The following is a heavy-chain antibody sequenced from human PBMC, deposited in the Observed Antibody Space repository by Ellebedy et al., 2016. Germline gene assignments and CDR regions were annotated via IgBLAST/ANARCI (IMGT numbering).Heavy chain of an antibody. V-gene: IGHV5-51*01. CDR3: ARQHSSSSFPGY. CDR2: IYPGDSDT. D-gene: IGHD6-6*01. J-gene: IGHJ4*02. Sequence: GGSLRLSXKGSGYSFTTYWIGWVRQMPGKGLEWMGIIYPGDSDTRYSPSFQGQVTISADKSISTAYLQWSSLKASDTAMYYCARQHSSSSFPGYWGQGTLVTVSS. CDR1: GYSFTTYW.